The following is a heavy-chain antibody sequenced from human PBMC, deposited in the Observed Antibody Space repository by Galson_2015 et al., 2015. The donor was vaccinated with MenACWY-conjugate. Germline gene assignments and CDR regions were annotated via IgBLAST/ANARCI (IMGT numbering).Heavy chain of an antibody. CDR1: GFSLSTSGVG. CDR3: AHSQYYYDSSGYSPFDY. CDR2: IYWDDDK. V-gene: IGHV2-5*02. D-gene: IGHD3-22*01. Sequence: PELVKPTQTLTLTCTFSGFSLSTSGVGVGWIRQPPGKALEWLALIYWDDDKGYNPSLKSNLTITKDTSKNQVVLTMTNMDPVDTATYYCAHSQYYYDSSGYSPFDYWGQGTLVTVSS. J-gene: IGHJ4*02.